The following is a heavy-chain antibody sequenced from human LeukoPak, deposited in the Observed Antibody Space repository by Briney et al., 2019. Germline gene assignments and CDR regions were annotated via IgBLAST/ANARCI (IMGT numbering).Heavy chain of an antibody. CDR3: AHSEDPSRPNDI. CDR1: GFSLSPRGVG. CDR2: IYWDDDK. V-gene: IGHV2-5*02. J-gene: IGHJ3*02. Sequence: SGPTLVNPTQTLTLTCTFSGFSLSPRGVGVGWIRQLPGNALEWLALIYWDDDKRYSPSLKSRLTITKDTSKNQVVLTMTNMDPVDTATYYCAHSEDPSRPNDIWGQGTMVTVSS.